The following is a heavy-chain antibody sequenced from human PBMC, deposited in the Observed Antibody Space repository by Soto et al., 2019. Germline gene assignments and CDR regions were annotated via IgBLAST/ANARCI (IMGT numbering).Heavy chain of an antibody. CDR1: GGTFSTYS. V-gene: IGHV1-69*02. D-gene: IGHD2-21*01. CDR2: IIPILGMA. CDR3: TIGSWSGEVFDI. Sequence: QVQLVQSGAEVKKPGSSVKVSCKASGGTFSTYSMFWVRQAPGQGLEWMGRIIPILGMANYAQKFQGRVTITADKSTSTAYMELSSLRSEDTALYYCTIGSWSGEVFDIWGQGTMVTVSS. J-gene: IGHJ3*02.